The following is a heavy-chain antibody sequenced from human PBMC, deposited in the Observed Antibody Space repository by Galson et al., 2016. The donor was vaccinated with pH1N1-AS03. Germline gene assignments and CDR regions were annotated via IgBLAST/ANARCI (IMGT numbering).Heavy chain of an antibody. CDR2: ISDNGINT. CDR3: AREPWGSTQGEY. Sequence: SLRLSCAASGFTFRTFSIYWVRQAPGKGLEYVSGISDNGINTYYADPVKARFTISRDKSKNTVYLQMSSLRTEDTAVYYCAREPWGSTQGEYWGQGTLVTVSS. J-gene: IGHJ4*02. D-gene: IGHD3-16*01. CDR1: GFTFRTFS. V-gene: IGHV3-64D*06.